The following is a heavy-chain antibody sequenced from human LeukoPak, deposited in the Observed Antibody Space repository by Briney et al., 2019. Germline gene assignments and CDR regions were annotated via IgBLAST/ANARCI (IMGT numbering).Heavy chain of an antibody. CDR3: ARDFIPAATFHS. CDR1: GFTFNDYW. CDR2: ISSSSSDI. J-gene: IGHJ4*02. D-gene: IGHD6-25*01. Sequence: PGGSLRLSCAASGFTFNDYWMSWVRQAPGKGLEWVSCISSSSSDIFYVDSVKGRFTISRDNAKNSLYLQMNSLRAEDTAVYYCARDFIPAATFHSWGQGTRVTVSS. V-gene: IGHV3-21*04.